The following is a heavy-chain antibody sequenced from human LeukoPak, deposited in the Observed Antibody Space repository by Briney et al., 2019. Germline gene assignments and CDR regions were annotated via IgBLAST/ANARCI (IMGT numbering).Heavy chain of an antibody. Sequence: GGSLRLSCAASGFTFSSYSMNWVRQAPGKGLEWVGRIRSKANSYATAYAASVKGRFTISRDDPKNTAYLQMNSLKTEDTAVYYCTRLSRSYGFSTTNLQYYYYYYMDVWGKGTTVTVSS. J-gene: IGHJ6*03. CDR3: TRLSRSYGFSTTNLQYYYYYYMDV. V-gene: IGHV3-73*01. D-gene: IGHD5-18*01. CDR2: IRSKANSYAT. CDR1: GFTFSSYS.